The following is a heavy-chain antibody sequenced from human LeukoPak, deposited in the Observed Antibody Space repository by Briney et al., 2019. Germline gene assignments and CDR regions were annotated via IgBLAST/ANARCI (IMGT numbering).Heavy chain of an antibody. D-gene: IGHD5-18*01. V-gene: IGHV3-33*01. CDR3: AREVLVYTAMVGFDP. CDR2: IWYDGSNK. CDR1: GFTFSDYG. Sequence: GRSLRLSCAASGFTFSDYGMHWVRQAPGKGLEWVAVIWYDGSNKYYADSVKGRFTISRDNSKNTLYMQMKSLRGEDTAVYYCAREVLVYTAMVGFDPWGQGTLVTVSS. J-gene: IGHJ5*02.